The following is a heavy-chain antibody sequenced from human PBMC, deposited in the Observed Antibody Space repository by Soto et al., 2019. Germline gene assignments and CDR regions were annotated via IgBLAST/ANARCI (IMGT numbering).Heavy chain of an antibody. Sequence: QVQLVESGGGVVPPGRSLRRSWAASGFTFSSYAMHWVRQAPGKGLEWVAVISYDGSNKYYADSVKGRFTISRDNSKNTLYLKMNSLRAEDTAVYYCARLHYGAHWGQGTLVTVSS. CDR2: ISYDGSNK. V-gene: IGHV3-30-3*01. CDR1: GFTFSSYA. J-gene: IGHJ4*02. CDR3: ARLHYGAH. D-gene: IGHD4-17*01.